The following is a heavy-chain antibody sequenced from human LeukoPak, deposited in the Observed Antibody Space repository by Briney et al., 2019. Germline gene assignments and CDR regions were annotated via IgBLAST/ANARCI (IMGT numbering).Heavy chain of an antibody. V-gene: IGHV3-53*01. J-gene: IGHJ3*02. CDR1: GFTVSSNY. CDR2: IYSGGST. D-gene: IGHD3-3*01. Sequence: PGGSLRLSCAASGFTVSSNYMSWVRQAPGKGLEWVSVIYSGGSTYYADSVKGRFTISRDNSKNTLYLQMNSLRAEDTAVYYCARDMPLDDFWTGPIWGQGTMVTVSS. CDR3: ARDMPLDDFWTGPI.